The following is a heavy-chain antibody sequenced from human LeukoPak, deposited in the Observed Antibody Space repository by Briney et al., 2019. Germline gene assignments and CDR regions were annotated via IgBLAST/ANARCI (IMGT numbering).Heavy chain of an antibody. V-gene: IGHV4-34*01. D-gene: IGHD3-10*01. CDR1: GGSFSGYY. CDR2: INHSGST. CDR3: ARGPPANVLLWFGEFYFDY. Sequence: PSETLSLTCAVCGGSFSGYYWSWIRQPPGKGLEWIGEINHSGSTNYNPSLKSRVTISVDTSKNQFSLKLSSVTAADTAVYYCARGPPANVLLWFGEFYFDYWGQGTLVTVSS. J-gene: IGHJ4*02.